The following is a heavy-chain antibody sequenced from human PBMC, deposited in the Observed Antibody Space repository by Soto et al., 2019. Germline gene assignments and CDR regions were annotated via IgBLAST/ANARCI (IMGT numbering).Heavy chain of an antibody. CDR2: IYYSGST. D-gene: IGHD6-19*01. Sequence: QVQLQESGPGLVKPSETLSLTCTVSGGSISSYYWSWIRQPPGKGLEWIGYIYYSGSTNYNPSLKSRVTISVDTSKNQFSLKLSSVTAADTAVYYCARSGSSGWYRKPFDYWGQGTLVTVSS. CDR3: ARSGSSGWYRKPFDY. CDR1: GGSISSYY. V-gene: IGHV4-59*08. J-gene: IGHJ4*02.